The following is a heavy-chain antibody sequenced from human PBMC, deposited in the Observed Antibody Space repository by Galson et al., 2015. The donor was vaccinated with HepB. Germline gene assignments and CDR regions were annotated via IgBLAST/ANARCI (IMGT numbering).Heavy chain of an antibody. CDR3: ARGRGYNWNDVFQYYYYYGMDV. D-gene: IGHD1-20*01. Sequence: SLRLSCAASGFTFNSYAMTWVRQAPGKGLEWVSLIYTGGRTYYADSVKGRFTISRDNSKNTLYLQMNSLRAEDTAVYYCARGRGYNWNDVFQYYYYYGMDVWGQGTTITVSS. CDR2: IYTGGRT. J-gene: IGHJ6*02. V-gene: IGHV3-53*01. CDR1: GFTFNSYA.